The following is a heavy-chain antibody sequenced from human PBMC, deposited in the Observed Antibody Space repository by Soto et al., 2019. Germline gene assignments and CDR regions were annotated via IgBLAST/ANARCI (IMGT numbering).Heavy chain of an antibody. D-gene: IGHD5-12*01. V-gene: IGHV3-23*01. CDR2: ISGSGGRI. J-gene: IGHJ4*01. CDR1: GFTFSSYA. CDR3: AKQKDIVGYDY. Sequence: EVQLLESGGGLVQPGGSLRLSCAASGFTFSSYAMSWARQAPGKGLEWVSAISGSGGRIYYADSVKGRFTISRDNSKNTLYLQMNSLRAEDTAVYYCAKQKDIVGYDYWGHRNLVTVSS.